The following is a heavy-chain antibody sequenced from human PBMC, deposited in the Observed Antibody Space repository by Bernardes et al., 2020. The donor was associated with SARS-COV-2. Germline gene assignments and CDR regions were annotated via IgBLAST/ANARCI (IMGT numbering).Heavy chain of an antibody. J-gene: IGHJ4*02. CDR1: GFTFSGYT. D-gene: IGHD3-10*01. Sequence: GGSLRLSCAASGFTFSGYTMHWVRQAPGKGLEWVAVIPFDGNNTYYAVSVKGRFTISRDNSQNTLFLHMSSLRPDDTAVYYCARENYYGSGSTFDCWGQGTLVTVSS. CDR2: IPFDGNNT. V-gene: IGHV3-30-3*01. CDR3: ARENYYGSGSTFDC.